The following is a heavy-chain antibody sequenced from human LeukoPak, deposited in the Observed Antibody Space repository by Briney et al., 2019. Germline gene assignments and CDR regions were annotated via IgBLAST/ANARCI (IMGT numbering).Heavy chain of an antibody. CDR3: ARDSASYYCYYGMDV. D-gene: IGHD6-25*01. CDR1: GGSISSYY. V-gene: IGHV4-59*01. J-gene: IGHJ6*02. CDR2: IYYSGST. Sequence: PSETLSLTCTVSGGSISSYYWSWIRQPPGKGLEWIGYIYYSGSTNYNPSLKSRVTISVDTSKNQFSLKLSSVTAADTAVYYCARDSASYYCYYGMDVWGQGTTVTVSS.